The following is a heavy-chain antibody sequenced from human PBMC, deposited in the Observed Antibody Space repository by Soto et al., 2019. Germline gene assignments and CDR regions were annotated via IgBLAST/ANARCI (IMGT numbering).Heavy chain of an antibody. CDR1: GFTFNKYS. J-gene: IGHJ4*02. V-gene: IGHV3-21*02. Sequence: EVRLVESGGGLVQPGGSLRLSCAASGFTFNKYSMNWVRQAPGKGLEWVSSITSKTGDQYYADSVKGRFIISRDNTNKSLSLQVTSLRDEDTAVYYCARDLMPNDRGLGDLAYWGQGTLVTVSS. CDR2: ITSKTGDQ. D-gene: IGHD3-22*01. CDR3: ARDLMPNDRGLGDLAY.